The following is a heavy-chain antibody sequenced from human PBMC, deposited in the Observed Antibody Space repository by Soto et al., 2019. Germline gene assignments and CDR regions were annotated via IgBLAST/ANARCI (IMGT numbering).Heavy chain of an antibody. CDR3: ARVRDYYDSSGYYVDY. V-gene: IGHV1-18*01. D-gene: IGHD3-22*01. CDR2: ISAYNGDT. J-gene: IGHJ4*02. CDR1: GYTFTSYG. Sequence: ASVKVSCKASGYTFTSYGISWVRQAPGQGLEWMGWISAYNGDTNYAQKLQGRVTMTTDTSTSTAYMELRSLRSDDTAVYYCARVRDYYDSSGYYVDYWGQGTLVTVSS.